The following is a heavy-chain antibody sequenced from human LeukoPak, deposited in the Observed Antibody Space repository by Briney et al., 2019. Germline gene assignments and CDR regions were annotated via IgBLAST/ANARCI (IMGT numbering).Heavy chain of an antibody. CDR2: IYYSGTT. CDR3: ARDSGSGSSIDY. D-gene: IGHD3-10*01. J-gene: IGHJ4*02. CDR1: GGSISSYY. V-gene: IGHV4-59*01. Sequence: SETLSLTCTVSGGSISSYYWSWFRQPPGKGLEWIGYIYYSGTTNYNPSLKSRVTISVDTSKNQFSLKLTPVTAADTAVYYCARDSGSGSSIDYWGQGTLVTVSS.